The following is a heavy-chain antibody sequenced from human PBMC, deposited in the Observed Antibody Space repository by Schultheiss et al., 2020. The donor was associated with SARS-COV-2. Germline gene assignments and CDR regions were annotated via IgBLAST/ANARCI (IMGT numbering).Heavy chain of an antibody. CDR2: ISYDGSNK. V-gene: IGHV3-30*04. CDR3: ARDFRNQLLYRTQRAFDI. CDR1: GFTFSSYA. Sequence: GESLKISCAASGFTFSSYAMYWVRQAPGKGLEWVAVISYDGSNKYYGDSVKGRFTISRDNSKNTLYVQMNSLRAEDTAVYYCARDFRNQLLYRTQRAFDIWGQGTRVTVAS. D-gene: IGHD2-2*02. J-gene: IGHJ3*02.